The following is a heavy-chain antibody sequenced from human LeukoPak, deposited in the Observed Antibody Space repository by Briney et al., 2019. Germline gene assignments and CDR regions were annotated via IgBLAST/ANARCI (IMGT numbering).Heavy chain of an antibody. CDR2: IYYSGST. J-gene: IGHJ4*02. D-gene: IGHD3-22*01. Sequence: SETLSLTCTVSGGSISSSSHYWGWIRQPPGKGPEWIGSIYYSGSTYYNPSLKSRVTISVDTSKNQFSLKLSSVTAADTAVYYCARTQVRYFDYWGQGTLVTVSS. CDR3: ARTQVRYFDY. CDR1: GGSISSSSHY. V-gene: IGHV4-39*07.